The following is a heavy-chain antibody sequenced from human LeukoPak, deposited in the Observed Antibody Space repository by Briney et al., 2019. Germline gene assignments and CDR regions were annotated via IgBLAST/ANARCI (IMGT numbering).Heavy chain of an antibody. Sequence: CIGIYFPDSMKRRFPISIHNSNNPLYLQINSLRAEDTAVYYCAKWGDYDVLSGYYVSDYWGQGTLVTVSS. CDR2: CIGI. D-gene: IGHD3-9*01. J-gene: IGHJ4*02. CDR3: AKWGDYDVLSGYYVSDY. V-gene: IGHV3-23*01.